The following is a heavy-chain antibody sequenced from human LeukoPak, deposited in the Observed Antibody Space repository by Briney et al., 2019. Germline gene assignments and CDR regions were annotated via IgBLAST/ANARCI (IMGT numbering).Heavy chain of an antibody. D-gene: IGHD3-3*01. CDR3: ARDRGTYYDFWSGYPDY. CDR2: INWNGGST. V-gene: IGHV3-20*04. CDR1: GFTFDDYG. J-gene: IGHJ4*02. Sequence: GGSLRLSCAASGFTFDDYGMSWVRQAPGKGLEWVSGINWNGGSTGYADSVKGRFTISRDNAKNSLYLQMNSLRAEDTALYYRARDRGTYYDFWSGYPDYWGQGTLVTVSS.